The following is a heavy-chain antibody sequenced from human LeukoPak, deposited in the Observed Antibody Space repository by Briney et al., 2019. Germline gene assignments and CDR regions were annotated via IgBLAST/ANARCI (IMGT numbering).Heavy chain of an antibody. D-gene: IGHD2-15*01. J-gene: IGHJ5*02. Sequence: ASVKVSCKASGYTFIRFSMHWVRQAPGQGLEWMGIINPNGGDTDYAQKFQGRVTMTRDTSTSTVYMELSSLRSEDTATYYCARDVVGSVRWFDPWGQGTLVTVSS. CDR3: ARDVVGSVRWFDP. V-gene: IGHV1-46*01. CDR2: INPNGGDT. CDR1: GYTFIRFS.